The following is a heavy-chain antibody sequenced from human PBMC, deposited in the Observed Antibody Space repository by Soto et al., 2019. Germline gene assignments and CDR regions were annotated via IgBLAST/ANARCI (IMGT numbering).Heavy chain of an antibody. V-gene: IGHV1-8*01. CDR2: MNPFSGNA. J-gene: IGHJ4*02. CDR3: TRGQGNH. Sequence: QVQLVQSGAEVKKPGASVRVSCKASGYTFTSYDIYWVRQATGQGLDWMGWMNPFSGNAVYTQKFQDRVTMTRDTSINTAYMEMSGLRSEDTAVYYCTRGQGNHWGQGSLVTVSS. CDR1: GYTFTSYD.